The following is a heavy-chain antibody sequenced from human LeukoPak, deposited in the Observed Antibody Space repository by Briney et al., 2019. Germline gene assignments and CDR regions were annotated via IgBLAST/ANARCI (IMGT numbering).Heavy chain of an antibody. J-gene: IGHJ4*02. CDR2: IRYDGSNK. CDR1: GFTFSSYG. Sequence: GGSLRLSCAASGFTFSSYGMHWVRQAPGKGLEWVAFIRYDGSNKYYADSVKGRFTVSRDNSKNSLYLQMSSLTAADTAVYYCAKDRSIGTYYTFDHWGQGTLVTVSS. D-gene: IGHD1-26*01. V-gene: IGHV3-30*02. CDR3: AKDRSIGTYYTFDH.